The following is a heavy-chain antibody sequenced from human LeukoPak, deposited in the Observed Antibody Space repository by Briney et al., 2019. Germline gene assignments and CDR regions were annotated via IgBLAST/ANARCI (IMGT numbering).Heavy chain of an antibody. J-gene: IGHJ4*02. CDR1: GYTFTSYG. CDR3: ARGPLDYVWGSYRHLDY. D-gene: IGHD3-16*02. Sequence: ASVKVSCKASGYTFTSYGISWVRQAPGQGLEWMGGIIPIFGTANYAQKFQGRVTITADESTSTAYMELSSLRSEDTAVYYCARGPLDYVWGSYRHLDYWGQGTLVTVSS. CDR2: IIPIFGTA. V-gene: IGHV1-69*13.